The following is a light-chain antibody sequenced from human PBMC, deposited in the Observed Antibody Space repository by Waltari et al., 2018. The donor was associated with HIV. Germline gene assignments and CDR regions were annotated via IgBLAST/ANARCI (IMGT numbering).Light chain of an antibody. CDR2: WAS. V-gene: IGKV4-1*01. CDR3: QQYFSSPYT. J-gene: IGKJ3*01. CDR1: QSVFHSSKNPNY. Sequence: IVMTQSPDSLGVSLGERATINCKSSQSVFHSSKNPNYLAWYQQKSRQPPKLLIYWASTRQSGVPDRFSGRGSGTDFNLTISSLRAEDVAVYYCQQYFSSPYTFGPGTKVDFK.